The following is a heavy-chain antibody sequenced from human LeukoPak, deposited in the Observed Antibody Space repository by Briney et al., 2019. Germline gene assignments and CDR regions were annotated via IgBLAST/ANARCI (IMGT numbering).Heavy chain of an antibody. CDR2: IYTSGST. Sequence: SETLSLTCTVSGGSISSYYWTWIRQPPGKGLGWIGYIYTSGSTNYNPSLKSRVTISVDTSKNQFSLKLSSVTAADTAVYYCARPTSSGWYGDWGQGTLVTVSS. J-gene: IGHJ4*02. CDR3: ARPTSSGWYGD. D-gene: IGHD6-19*01. CDR1: GGSISSYY. V-gene: IGHV4-4*09.